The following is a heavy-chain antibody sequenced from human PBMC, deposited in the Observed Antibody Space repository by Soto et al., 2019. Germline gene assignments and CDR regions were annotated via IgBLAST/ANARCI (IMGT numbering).Heavy chain of an antibody. CDR3: AKDRDFWSGYYKDY. CDR1: RFTSSRYG. D-gene: IGHD3-3*01. J-gene: IGHJ4*02. Sequence: GVSLRLSCAPSRFTSSRYGMSWVRQAPGKGLEWVSAISGSGGSTYYADSVKGRFTISRDNSKNTLYLQTNSLRAEDTAVYYCAKDRDFWSGYYKDYWGQGTLVTVSS. CDR2: ISGSGGST. V-gene: IGHV3-23*01.